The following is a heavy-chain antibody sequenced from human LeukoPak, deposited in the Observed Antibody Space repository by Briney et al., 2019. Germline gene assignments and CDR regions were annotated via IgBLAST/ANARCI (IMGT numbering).Heavy chain of an antibody. CDR3: ARTQAEDSIGFDY. CDR2: IWYDGSNK. CDR1: GFTFSSYG. Sequence: PGGSPRLSCAASGFTFSSYGMHWVRQAPGKGLEWVAVIWYDGSNKYYADSVKGRFTISRDNSKNTLYLQMNSLRAEDTAVYYCARTQAEDSIGFDYWGQGTLVTVSS. D-gene: IGHD2-15*01. J-gene: IGHJ4*02. V-gene: IGHV3-33*01.